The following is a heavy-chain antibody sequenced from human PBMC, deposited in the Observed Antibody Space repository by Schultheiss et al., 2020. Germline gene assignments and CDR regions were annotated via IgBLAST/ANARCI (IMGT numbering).Heavy chain of an antibody. J-gene: IGHJ4*02. CDR2: IKSKTDGGTT. V-gene: IGHV3-15*01. Sequence: GESLKISCEVSGFTFSNYALHWVRQAPGKGLVWVGRIKSKTDGGTTDYAAPVKGRFTISRDDSKNTLYLQMNSLKTEDTAVYYCTTDRISYFDYWGQGTLVTVSS. D-gene: IGHD2/OR15-2a*01. CDR1: GFTFSNYA. CDR3: TTDRISYFDY.